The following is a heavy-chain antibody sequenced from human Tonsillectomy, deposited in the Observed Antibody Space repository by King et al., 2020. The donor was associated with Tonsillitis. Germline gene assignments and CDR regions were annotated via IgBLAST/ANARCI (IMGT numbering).Heavy chain of an antibody. V-gene: IGHV3-64D*06. CDR2: INTHGTST. CDR1: GFIFTTYV. D-gene: IGHD6-19*01. CDR3: VKWKSSDWSYDALDI. Sequence: VQLVESGGGLVQPGGSLRLSCSASGFIFTTYVMHWVRQAPGKGLEYVSTINTHGTSTNYADSVRGRFTVSRDNSKTTLYLQMNSLRSDDTALYYCVKWKSSDWSYDALDIWGQGTMVTVSS. J-gene: IGHJ3*02.